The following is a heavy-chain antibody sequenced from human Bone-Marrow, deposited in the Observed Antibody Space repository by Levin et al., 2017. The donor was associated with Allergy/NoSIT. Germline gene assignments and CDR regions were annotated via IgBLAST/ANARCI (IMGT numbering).Heavy chain of an antibody. V-gene: IGHV3-53*01. CDR2: IYSGGYT. D-gene: IGHD3-16*01. Sequence: GGSLRLSCAASGFSISSNSMTWVRQAPGKGLEWVSLIYSGGYTDYADSVKGRFAISRDNSKNTLYLQMNSLRADDTAVYYCARGGPTLPSHSWGQGTLVTVSS. CDR3: ARGGPTLPSHS. CDR1: GFSISSNS. J-gene: IGHJ4*02.